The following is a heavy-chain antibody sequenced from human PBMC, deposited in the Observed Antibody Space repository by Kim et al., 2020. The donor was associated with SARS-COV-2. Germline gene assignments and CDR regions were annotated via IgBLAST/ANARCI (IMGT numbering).Heavy chain of an antibody. Sequence: SETLSLTCTVSGGSISSYYWSWIRQPPGKGLEWIGYIYYSGSTNYNPSLKSRVTISVDTSKNQFSLKLSSVTAADTAVYYCARHPLGWPFDYWGQGTLVTVSS. CDR1: GGSISSYY. D-gene: IGHD7-27*01. J-gene: IGHJ4*02. V-gene: IGHV4-59*08. CDR3: ARHPLGWPFDY. CDR2: IYYSGST.